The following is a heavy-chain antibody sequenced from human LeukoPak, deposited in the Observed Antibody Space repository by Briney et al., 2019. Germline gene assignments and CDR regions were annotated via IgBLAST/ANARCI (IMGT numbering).Heavy chain of an antibody. CDR3: TTDHSTYYDSSGTGSYH. D-gene: IGHD3-22*01. Sequence: GGSLRLSCAASGFTFSRYWMHWVRQAPGKGLEWVGRIKSKSDGGTTDYAAPVKGRFTISRDDSKNTLYVQMNSLKTEDTAVYYCTTDHSTYYDSSGTGSYHWGQGTLVTVSS. CDR2: IKSKSDGGTT. J-gene: IGHJ5*02. V-gene: IGHV3-15*01. CDR1: GFTFSRYW.